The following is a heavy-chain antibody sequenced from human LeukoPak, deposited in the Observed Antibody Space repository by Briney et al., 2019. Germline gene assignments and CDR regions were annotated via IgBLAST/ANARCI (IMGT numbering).Heavy chain of an antibody. D-gene: IGHD3-16*01. Sequence: PSETLSLTCTVSGGSISDYYRGWIRQPSGKGLEWIGYFYNSGSSTFNPSLKSRVTISVDTSKEQFSLKVNSVTAADTAVYYCTRGAGWLIDYWGQGILVTVSS. CDR2: FYNSGSS. V-gene: IGHV4-59*01. CDR3: TRGAGWLIDY. CDR1: GGSISDYY. J-gene: IGHJ4*02.